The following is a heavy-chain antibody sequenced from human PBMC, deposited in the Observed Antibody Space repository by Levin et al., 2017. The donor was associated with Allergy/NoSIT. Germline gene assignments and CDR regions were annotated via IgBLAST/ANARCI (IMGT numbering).Heavy chain of an antibody. D-gene: IGHD3-3*01. CDR2: INHSGST. CDR1: GGSFSGYY. J-gene: IGHJ4*02. CDR3: ASRGNFRYYDFWSGIDY. V-gene: IGHV4-34*01. Sequence: SETLSLTCAVYGGSFSGYYWSWIRQPPGKGLEWIGEINHSGSTNYNPSLKSRVTISVDTSKNQFSLKLSSVTAADTAVYYCASRGNFRYYDFWSGIDYWGQGTLVTVSS.